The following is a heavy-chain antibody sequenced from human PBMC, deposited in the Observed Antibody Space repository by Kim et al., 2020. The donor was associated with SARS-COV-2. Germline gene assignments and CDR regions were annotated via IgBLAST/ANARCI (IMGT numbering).Heavy chain of an antibody. D-gene: IGHD6-13*01. CDR3: ARDRSLGYSSSWYFDY. Sequence: GGSLRLSCAASGFTFSSYSMNWVRQAPGKGLEWVSYISSSNSTIYYADSVKGRFTISRDNAKNSLYLQMNSLRDEDTAVYYCARDRSLGYSSSWYFDYWGQGTLVTVSS. J-gene: IGHJ4*02. V-gene: IGHV3-48*02. CDR2: ISSSNSTI. CDR1: GFTFSSYS.